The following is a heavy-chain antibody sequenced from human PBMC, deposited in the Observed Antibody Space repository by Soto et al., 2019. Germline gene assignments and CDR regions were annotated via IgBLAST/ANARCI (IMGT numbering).Heavy chain of an antibody. CDR3: AKDLDYGSGSYH. V-gene: IGHV3-30-3*01. CDR2: ISYDGSNK. CDR1: GFTFSSYA. D-gene: IGHD3-10*01. Sequence: GGSLRLSCAASGFTFSSYAMHWVRQAPGKGLEWVAVISYDGSNKYYADSVKGRFTISRDNSKNTLYLQMNSLRAEDTAVYYCAKDLDYGSGSYHWGHGTLVTVSS. J-gene: IGHJ5*02.